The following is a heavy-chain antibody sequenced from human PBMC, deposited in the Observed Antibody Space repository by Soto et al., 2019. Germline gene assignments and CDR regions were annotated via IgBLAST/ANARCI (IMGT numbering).Heavy chain of an antibody. CDR1: GYSFTSYW. D-gene: IGHD6-6*01. CDR3: ARQVRDRSSYLVLAMDV. J-gene: IGHJ6*02. CDR2: IYPGDSDT. V-gene: IGHV5-51*01. Sequence: GESLKISCKGSGYSFTSYWIGWVRQMPGKGLEWMGIIYPGDSDTRYSPSFQGQVTISADKSISTAYLQWSSLKASDTAMYYCARQVRDRSSYLVLAMDVWGQGTTVTVSS.